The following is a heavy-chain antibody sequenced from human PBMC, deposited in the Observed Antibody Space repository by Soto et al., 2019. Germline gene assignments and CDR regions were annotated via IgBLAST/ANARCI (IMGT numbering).Heavy chain of an antibody. J-gene: IGHJ4*02. CDR2: ISGSGGST. CDR1: GLIFSSYA. D-gene: IGHD1-26*01. Sequence: PGGSLRLSCAASGLIFSSYAMSWVRQAPGKGLEWVSAISGSGGSTYYADSVKGRFTISRDDSKNTLYLQMNSLKTEDTAVYYCTTALLIVGATWPDYWGQGTLVTVSS. V-gene: IGHV3-23*01. CDR3: TTALLIVGATWPDY.